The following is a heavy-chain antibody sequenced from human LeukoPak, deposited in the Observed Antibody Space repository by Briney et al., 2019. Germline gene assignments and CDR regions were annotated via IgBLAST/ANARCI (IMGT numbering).Heavy chain of an antibody. J-gene: IGHJ4*02. D-gene: IGHD5-18*01. V-gene: IGHV4-59*12. CDR2: IHYSGST. CDR1: GGSISTYY. Sequence: PSETLSLTCTVSGGSISTYYWSWIRQPPGKGLEWIGYIHYSGSTNYNPSLKSRVTISVDTSKNQFSLRLSSVTAADTAVYYCARGYREFDCWGQGTLVTVSS. CDR3: ARGYREFDC.